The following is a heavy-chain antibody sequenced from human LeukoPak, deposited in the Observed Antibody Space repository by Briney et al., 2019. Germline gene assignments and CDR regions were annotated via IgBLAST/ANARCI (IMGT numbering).Heavy chain of an antibody. CDR3: AKDGYSSGWRY. V-gene: IGHV3-30*02. D-gene: IGHD6-19*01. CDR2: IRFDGINK. J-gene: IGHJ4*02. CDR1: GFTFSSYG. Sequence: GGSLRLSCAASGFTFSSYGMHWVRQAPGKGLEWVAFIRFDGINKYYADSVKGRFTISRDNSENTLHLQMSSLRAEDTAVYYCAKDGYSSGWRYWGQGTLVTVSS.